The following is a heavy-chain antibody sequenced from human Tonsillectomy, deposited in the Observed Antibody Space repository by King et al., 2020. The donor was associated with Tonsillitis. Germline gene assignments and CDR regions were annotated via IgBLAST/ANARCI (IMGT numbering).Heavy chain of an antibody. CDR2: LGGTGETT. CDR3: TKALTPVRCGMDV. V-gene: IGHV3-23*04. CDR1: GFTFSTYG. Sequence: VQLVESGGGLVQPGGSLRLSCAASGFTFSTYGMNWVRQAPGKGLEWVASLGGTGETTYYVDSVKGRFTISRDNLKNTLYLQMNSLRAEDTAVYYCTKALTPVRCGMDVWGQGTTVSVSS. J-gene: IGHJ6*02. D-gene: IGHD4-23*01.